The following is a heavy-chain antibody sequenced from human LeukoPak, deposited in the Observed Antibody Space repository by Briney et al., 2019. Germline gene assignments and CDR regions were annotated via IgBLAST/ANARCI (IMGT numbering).Heavy chain of an antibody. CDR1: LYTLTSYL. CDR2: ISAYNGNT. J-gene: IGHJ6*02. V-gene: IGHV1-18*01. Sequence: GASVNDSCKASLYTLTSYLISWVRQAPGQGVEWMGWISAYNGNTNYAQKLQGRVTMTTDTSTSTAYMELRSLRSDDTAVYYCARDSSMDVWGQGTTVTVSS. CDR3: ARDSSMDV. D-gene: IGHD2-15*01.